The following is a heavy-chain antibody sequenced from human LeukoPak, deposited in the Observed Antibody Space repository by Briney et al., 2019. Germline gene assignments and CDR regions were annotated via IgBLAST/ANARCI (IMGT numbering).Heavy chain of an antibody. J-gene: IGHJ6*02. D-gene: IGHD2-2*01. V-gene: IGHV3-53*01. CDR1: GFTVSSNY. CDR3: ARVSTDYYYGMDV. Sequence: GGSLRLSCAASGFTVSSNYMSWVRQAPRKGLEWVSVIYSGGSTYYADSVKGRFTISRDNSKNTLYLQMNSLRAEDTAVYYCARVSTDYYYGMDVWGQGTTVTVSS. CDR2: IYSGGST.